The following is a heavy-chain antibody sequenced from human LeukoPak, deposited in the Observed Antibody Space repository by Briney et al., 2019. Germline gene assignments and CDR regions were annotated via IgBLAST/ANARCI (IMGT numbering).Heavy chain of an antibody. D-gene: IGHD3-3*01. CDR2: IIPIFGTA. CDR3: ARDPGRRFLEWLSRPTPYYYYGMDV. J-gene: IGHJ6*02. Sequence: ASVKVSCKASGGTFISYAISWVRQAPGQGLEWMGGIIPIFGTANYAQKFQGRVTITADESTSTAYMELSSLRSEDTAVYYCARDPGRRFLEWLSRPTPYYYYGMDVWGQGTTVTVSS. V-gene: IGHV1-69*13. CDR1: GGTFISYA.